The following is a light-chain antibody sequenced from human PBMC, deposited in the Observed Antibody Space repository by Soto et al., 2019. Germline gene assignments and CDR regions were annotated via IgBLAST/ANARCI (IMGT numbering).Light chain of an antibody. CDR1: SRDVGGYNS. CDR2: EVS. V-gene: IGLV2-8*01. Sequence: QSALTQPPSASGSPGQSVTISCTGTSRDVGGYNSVSWYQQHPGKAPKLMIYEVSQRPSGVPDRFSGSKFGNTASLTVSGLQAEDEADYYCSSYAGSNNLVFGGGTQLTVL. J-gene: IGLJ2*01. CDR3: SSYAGSNNLV.